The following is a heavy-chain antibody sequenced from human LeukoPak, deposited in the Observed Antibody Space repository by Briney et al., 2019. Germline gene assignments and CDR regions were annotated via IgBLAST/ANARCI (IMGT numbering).Heavy chain of an antibody. CDR2: TSSDLNVK. CDR3: AREGYYGSGSPPSLYFDY. V-gene: IGHV3-30-3*01. D-gene: IGHD3-10*01. Sequence: PGGSMGLSCAASGLTFRNDVIHWVCQAPGKGLEWVALTSSDLNVKLYADSVKGRFTISKDNSRSTLYLQMNSLRPEDTAIYCCAREGYYGSGSPPSLYFDYWGQGTLVTVSS. CDR1: GLTFRNDV. J-gene: IGHJ4*02.